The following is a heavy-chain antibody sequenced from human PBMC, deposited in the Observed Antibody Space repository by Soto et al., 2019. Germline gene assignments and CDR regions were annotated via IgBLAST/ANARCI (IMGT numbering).Heavy chain of an antibody. CDR2: INHSGFT. J-gene: IGHJ4*02. Sequence: GSLRLSCVASGGSFTGYYWSWIRQPPGKGLEWIGEINHSGFTNYNPSLTGRVTISLDTSKSQVSLKLSSLTAADTAFYFCARGHGRFAHWGQGTLVTVSS. CDR1: GGSFTGYY. CDR3: ARGHGRFAH. V-gene: IGHV4-34*01.